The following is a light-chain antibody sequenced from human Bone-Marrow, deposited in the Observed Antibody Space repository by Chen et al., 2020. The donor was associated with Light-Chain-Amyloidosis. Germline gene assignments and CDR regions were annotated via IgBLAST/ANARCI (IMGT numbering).Light chain of an antibody. CDR3: GSYAGSNTVV. J-gene: IGLJ2*01. Sequence: QSALTQPASVSGSPGQSITISCTGSSSDVGNYNLVSWYQQHPRKAPKLMIFEVNKRPSGVSNRFSGSKSGNTASLTISGLLAEDEADYHCGSYAGSNTVVFGGGTKLTVL. CDR1: SSDVGNYNL. CDR2: EVN. V-gene: IGLV2-23*02.